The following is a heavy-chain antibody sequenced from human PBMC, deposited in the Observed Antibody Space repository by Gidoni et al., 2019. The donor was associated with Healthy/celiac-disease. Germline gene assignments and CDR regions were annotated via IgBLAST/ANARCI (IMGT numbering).Heavy chain of an antibody. CDR3: ARHGVGASRNDAFDI. D-gene: IGHD1-26*01. Sequence: QVQLVESGGGVVKPGRSLRLSCAASGFTFSGYGMHWVSQAPGKGLEWVAVIWYDGSNKYYADSVKGRFTISRDNSKNTLYLQMNSLRAEDTAVYYCARHGVGASRNDAFDIWGQGTMVTVSS. J-gene: IGHJ3*02. CDR1: GFTFSGYG. V-gene: IGHV3-33*01. CDR2: IWYDGSNK.